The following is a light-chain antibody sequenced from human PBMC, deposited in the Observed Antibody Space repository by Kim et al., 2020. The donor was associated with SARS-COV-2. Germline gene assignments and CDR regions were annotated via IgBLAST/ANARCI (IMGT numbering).Light chain of an antibody. CDR3: CSYSASRTLV. V-gene: IGLV2-23*02. J-gene: IGLJ3*02. CDR2: EVS. Sequence: GQSITISCTGTSGDVGGYDLVSWYQQYPGKVPKLMISEVSQRPSGVSNRFSGSKSGNTASLTISGLQAEDEADYYCCSYSASRTLVFGGGTQLTVL. CDR1: SGDVGGYDL.